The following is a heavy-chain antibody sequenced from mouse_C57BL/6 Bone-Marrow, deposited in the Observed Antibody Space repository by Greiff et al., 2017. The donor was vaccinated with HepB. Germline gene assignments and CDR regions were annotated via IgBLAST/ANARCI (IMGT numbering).Heavy chain of an antibody. CDR2: FYPGSGSI. CDR3: ARHEDLYYDYDTWFAY. CDR1: GYTFTEYT. V-gene: IGHV1-62-2*01. Sequence: VQLQESGAELVKPGASVKLSCKASGYTFTEYTIHWVKQRSGQGLEWIGWFYPGSGSIKYNEKFKDKATLTADKSSSTVYMELSRLTSEDSAVYFCARHEDLYYDYDTWFAYWGQGTLVTVSA. J-gene: IGHJ3*01. D-gene: IGHD2-4*01.